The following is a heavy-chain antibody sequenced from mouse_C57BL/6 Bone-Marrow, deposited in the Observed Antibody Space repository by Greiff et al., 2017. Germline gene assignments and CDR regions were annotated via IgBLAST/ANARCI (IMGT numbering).Heavy chain of an antibody. D-gene: IGHD2-3*01. J-gene: IGHJ4*01. CDR2: IDPSDSYT. CDR1: GYTFTSYW. CDR3: ASRRGYYVGAMDY. V-gene: IGHV1-69*01. Sequence: QVQLQQPGAELVMPGASVKLSCKASGYTFTSYWMHWVKQRPGQGLEWIGEIDPSDSYTNYNQKFKGKSTLTVDKSSSTAYMELRSLTSEDTAVYYCASRRGYYVGAMDYWGQGTSVTVSS.